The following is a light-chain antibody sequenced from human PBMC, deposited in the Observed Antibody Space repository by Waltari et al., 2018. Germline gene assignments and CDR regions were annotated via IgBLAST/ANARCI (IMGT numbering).Light chain of an antibody. CDR2: DAS. CDR1: QSVSSY. J-gene: IGKJ5*01. CDR3: QQRSNWPPT. Sequence: EIVLTLSPATLSLSPGERATFSCRASQSVSSYLAWYQQKPGQAPSLLIYDASNRATGIPARFSGSGSGTDFTLTISSLEPEDFAVYYCQQRSNWPPTFGQGTRLEIK. V-gene: IGKV3-11*01.